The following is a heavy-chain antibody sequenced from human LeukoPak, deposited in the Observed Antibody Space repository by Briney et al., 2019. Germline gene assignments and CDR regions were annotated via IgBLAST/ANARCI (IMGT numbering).Heavy chain of an antibody. V-gene: IGHV3-21*04. J-gene: IGHJ4*02. D-gene: IGHD3-3*01. Sequence: PGGSLSLSCAASGFTFSIYSMNWVRQSPGKGLEWVSSISSSSSYIYYADSVKGRFTISRDNAKTSLYLQMNSLRVEDPAVFYCARDQYDTWSRRGNFDSWGQGTLVIVSS. CDR2: ISSSSSYI. CDR1: GFTFSIYS. CDR3: ARDQYDTWSRRGNFDS.